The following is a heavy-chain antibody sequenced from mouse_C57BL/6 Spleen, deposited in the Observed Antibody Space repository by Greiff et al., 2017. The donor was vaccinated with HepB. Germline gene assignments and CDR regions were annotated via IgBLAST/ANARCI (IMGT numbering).Heavy chain of an antibody. CDR1: GYAFSSYW. Sequence: VKRVESGAELVKPGASVKISCKASGYAFSSYWMNWVKQRPGKGLEWIGQIYPGDGDTNYNGKFKGKATLTADKSSSTAYMQLSSLTSEDSAVYFCARSGRPPYYFDYWGQGTTLTVSS. J-gene: IGHJ2*01. CDR3: ARSGRPPYYFDY. D-gene: IGHD3-1*01. V-gene: IGHV1-80*01. CDR2: IYPGDGDT.